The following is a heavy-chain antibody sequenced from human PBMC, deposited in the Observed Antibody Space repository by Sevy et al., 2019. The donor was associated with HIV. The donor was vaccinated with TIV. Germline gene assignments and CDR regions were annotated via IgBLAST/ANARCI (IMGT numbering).Heavy chain of an antibody. CDR2: IDFTGNT. V-gene: IGHV4-59*01. D-gene: IGHD1-1*01. J-gene: IGHJ4*02. CDR1: GGSISSYF. Sequence: SETLSLTCSVSGGSISSYFWTWVRQSPGKELEWIGNIDFTGNTDYSPSLKSRVTLSLDTSKSQFSLTLKSVTAADTAIYFCARDSTTRLRVLDYWGQGTLVTVSS. CDR3: ARDSTTRLRVLDY.